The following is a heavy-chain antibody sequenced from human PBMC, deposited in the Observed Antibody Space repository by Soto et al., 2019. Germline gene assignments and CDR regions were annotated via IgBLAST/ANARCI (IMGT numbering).Heavy chain of an antibody. CDR2: SNHSGST. D-gene: IGHD6-6*01. CDR1: GGSFSGYY. J-gene: IGHJ6*02. V-gene: IGHV4-34*01. CDR3: ARVRGREYSSSSGGMVV. Sequence: QVQLQQWGAGLLKPSETLSLTCAVYGGSFSGYYWSWIRQPPGKGLEWIGESNHSGSTNYNPSLRSRVTISVDTSKNQFSLKLSSVTAADTAVYYCARVRGREYSSSSGGMVVWGQGTTVTVSS.